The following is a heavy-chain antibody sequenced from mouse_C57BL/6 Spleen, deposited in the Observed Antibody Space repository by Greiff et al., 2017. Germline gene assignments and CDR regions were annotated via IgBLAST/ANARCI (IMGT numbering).Heavy chain of an antibody. D-gene: IGHD1-1*01. V-gene: IGHV1-69*01. CDR3: ASGVITTAPWFAY. J-gene: IGHJ3*01. Sequence: QVQLQQPGAELVMPGASVKLSCKASGYTFTSYWMGWVKQRPGQGLEWIGEIDPSDSYTNYNQKFKGKSTLTVDKSSSTAYMQLSSLTSEDSAVYYCASGVITTAPWFAYWGQGTLVTVSA. CDR1: GYTFTSYW. CDR2: IDPSDSYT.